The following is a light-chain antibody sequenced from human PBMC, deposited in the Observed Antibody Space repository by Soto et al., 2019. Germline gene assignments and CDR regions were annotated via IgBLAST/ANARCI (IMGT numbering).Light chain of an antibody. CDR1: QSVSSNY. J-gene: IGKJ1*01. CDR2: WAS. V-gene: IGKV3-20*01. Sequence: EIVLTQAPGTLFLSPGESAILSCRASQSVSSNYVAGYRQRPGQAPRLLIYWASSRATSIPDMFSGSGSVTKFTLTSSRLDPVDFAVYSCLQYGSAPRTFGQGTKVEIK. CDR3: LQYGSAPRT.